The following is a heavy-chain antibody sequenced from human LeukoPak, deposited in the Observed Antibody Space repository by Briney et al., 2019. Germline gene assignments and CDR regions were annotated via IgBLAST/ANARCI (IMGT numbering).Heavy chain of an antibody. V-gene: IGHV3-7*03. CDR3: ARRGLDDSSGYYYLFYYYYYGMDV. CDR2: IKQDGSEK. D-gene: IGHD3-22*01. CDR1: GFTFSSYW. J-gene: IGHJ6*02. Sequence: PGGSLRLSCAASGFTFSSYWMSWVRQAPGKGLEWVANIKQDGSEKYYVDSVKGRFTISRDNAKNSLYLQMNSLRAEDTAVYYCARRGLDDSSGYYYLFYYYYYGMDVWGQGTTVTVSS.